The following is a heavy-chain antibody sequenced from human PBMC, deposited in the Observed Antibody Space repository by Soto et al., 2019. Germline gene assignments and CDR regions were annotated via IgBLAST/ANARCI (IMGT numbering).Heavy chain of an antibody. CDR1: GFSLTTRGVG. Sequence: SGPTLVNPTQTLTLTCTFSGFSLTTRGVGVGWIRQPPGKALEWLAVIYWDDDKRYSPSLKTRLVLTKDTPQNQVVLPMTNMDSVDTATYFRAHIVTTFGGVVADDAFDVWGQGTMVTVSS. CDR3: AHIVTTFGGVVADDAFDV. CDR2: IYWDDDK. D-gene: IGHD3-16*02. V-gene: IGHV2-5*02. J-gene: IGHJ3*01.